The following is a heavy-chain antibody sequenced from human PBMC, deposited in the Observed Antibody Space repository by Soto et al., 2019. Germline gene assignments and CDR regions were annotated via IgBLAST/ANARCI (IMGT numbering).Heavy chain of an antibody. D-gene: IGHD3-22*01. CDR1: GGSFSGYY. Sequence: KASETLSLTCAVYGGSFSGYYWSWIRQPPGKGLEWIGEINHSGSTSYNPSLKSRVTISVDTSKNQFSLKLSSVTAADTAVYYCARGQSGYYYAYYYYGMDVWGQGTTVTVSS. CDR2: INHSGST. CDR3: ARGQSGYYYAYYYYGMDV. J-gene: IGHJ6*02. V-gene: IGHV4-34*01.